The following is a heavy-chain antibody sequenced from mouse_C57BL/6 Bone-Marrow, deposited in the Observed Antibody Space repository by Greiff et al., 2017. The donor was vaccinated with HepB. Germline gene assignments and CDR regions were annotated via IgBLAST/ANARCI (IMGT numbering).Heavy chain of an antibody. D-gene: IGHD1-1*01. CDR1: GYTFTSYW. CDR2: IDPSDSYT. V-gene: IGHV1-50*01. CDR3: ARDGSITTVVATNFDY. Sequence: QVQLQQPGAELVKPGASVKLSCKASGYTFTSYWMQWVKQRPGQGLEWIGEIDPSDSYTNCNQKFKGKATLTVDTSSSTAYMQLSSLTSEDTAVYYCARDGSITTVVATNFDYWGQGTTLTVSS. J-gene: IGHJ2*01.